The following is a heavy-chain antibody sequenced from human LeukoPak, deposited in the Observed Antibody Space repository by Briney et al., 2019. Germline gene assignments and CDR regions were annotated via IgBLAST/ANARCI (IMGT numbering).Heavy chain of an antibody. J-gene: IGHJ6*03. CDR1: GGSISSYY. V-gene: IGHV4-4*07. Sequence: SETLSLXCTVSGGSISSYYWSWIRQPAGKGLEWIGRIYTSGSTNYNPSLKSRVTMSVDTSKNQFSLKLSSVTAADTAVYYCARDFWVVGANHYYYYTDVWGKGTTVTVSS. CDR3: ARDFWVVGANHYYYYTDV. D-gene: IGHD1-26*01. CDR2: IYTSGST.